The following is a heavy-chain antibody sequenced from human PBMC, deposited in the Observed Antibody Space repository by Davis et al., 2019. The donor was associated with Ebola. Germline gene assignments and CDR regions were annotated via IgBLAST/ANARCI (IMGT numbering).Heavy chain of an antibody. Sequence: PGGSLRLSCATIDLNFGDSTISWVRQAPGKGLEWVAFIRSKTFGGTAEYAASVDGRFNVSRDDSNNIAYLQLNSLKSEDTAVYYCSSLYTDYWVFVLWGQGTVVTVSS. J-gene: IGHJ3*01. CDR1: DLNFGDST. V-gene: IGHV3-49*04. CDR2: IRSKTFGGTA. CDR3: SSLYTDYWVFVL. D-gene: IGHD4-11*01.